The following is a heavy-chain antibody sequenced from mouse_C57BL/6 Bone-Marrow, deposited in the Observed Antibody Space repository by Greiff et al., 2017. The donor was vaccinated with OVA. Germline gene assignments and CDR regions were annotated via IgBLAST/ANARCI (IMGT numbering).Heavy chain of an antibody. Sequence: EVQVVESGAELVRPGASVKLSCTASGFNIKDDYMHWVKQRPEQGLEWIGWIDPENGDTEYASQFQGKATITADTSSNTAYLQLSSLTSEDTAVDYCTTGERSYARDYWGRGTSATVSS. CDR1: GFNIKDDY. J-gene: IGHJ4*01. V-gene: IGHV14-4*01. CDR2: IDPENGDT. CDR3: TTGERSYARDY.